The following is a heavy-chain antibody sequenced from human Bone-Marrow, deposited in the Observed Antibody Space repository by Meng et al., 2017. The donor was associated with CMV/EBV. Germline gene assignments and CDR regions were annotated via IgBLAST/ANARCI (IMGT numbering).Heavy chain of an antibody. CDR1: GGSFSGYY. V-gene: IGHV4-34*01. J-gene: IGHJ6*02. D-gene: IGHD3-3*01. CDR3: ARDETGGFGMVIDYYYYYGMDV. CDR2: INHSGST. Sequence: SETLSLTCAVYGGSFSGYYWSWIRQPPGKGLEWIGEINHSGSTNYNPSLKSRVTISVDTSKNQFSLKLSSVTAADTAVYYCARDETGGFGMVIDYYYYYGMDVWGQGTTVTVSS.